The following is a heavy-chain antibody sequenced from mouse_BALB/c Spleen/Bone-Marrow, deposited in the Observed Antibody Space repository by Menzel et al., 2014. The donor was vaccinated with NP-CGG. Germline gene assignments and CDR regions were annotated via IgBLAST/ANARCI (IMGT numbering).Heavy chain of an antibody. J-gene: IGHJ2*01. V-gene: IGHV5-17*02. CDR3: TRGGNWDDFDY. CDR1: GFTFSSLG. Sequence: EVHLVESGGGLVQPGGSRKLSCAASGFTFSSLGMHWVRQAPEKGLEWVAYISSVSSTIYYADTVKGRFTISRDNPKNTLFLQMTNLRSEDTAMYYCTRGGNWDDFDYRGQGTTLTVSS. CDR2: ISSVSSTI. D-gene: IGHD4-1*01.